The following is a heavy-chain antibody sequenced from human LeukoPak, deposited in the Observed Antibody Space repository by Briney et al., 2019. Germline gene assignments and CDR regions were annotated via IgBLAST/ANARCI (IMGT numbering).Heavy chain of an antibody. D-gene: IGHD2-2*01. CDR3: ARAQLPTNWFDP. CDR2: IYYSGST. J-gene: IGHJ5*02. CDR1: GGSISSGGYY. V-gene: IGHV4-31*03. Sequence: PSETLSLTCTVSGGSISSGGYYWSWIRQHPGKGLEWIGYIYYSGSTYYNPSLKSRVTISVDTSKNQFSLKLSSVTAADTAVYYCARAQLPTNWFDPWGQGTLVTVSS.